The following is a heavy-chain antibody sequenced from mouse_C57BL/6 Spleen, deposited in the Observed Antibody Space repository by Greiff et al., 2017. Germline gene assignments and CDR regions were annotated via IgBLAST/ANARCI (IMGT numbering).Heavy chain of an antibody. J-gene: IGHJ2*01. Sequence: VQLKESGPVLVKPGASVKMSCKASGYTFTDYYMNWVKQSHGKSLEWIGVINPYNGGTSYNQKFKGKATLTVDKSSSTAYMELNSLTSEDSAVYYCASQEVLRRDGFDDWGQGTTLTVSS. D-gene: IGHD1-1*01. V-gene: IGHV1-19*01. CDR1: GYTFTDYY. CDR2: INPYNGGT. CDR3: ASQEVLRRDGFDD.